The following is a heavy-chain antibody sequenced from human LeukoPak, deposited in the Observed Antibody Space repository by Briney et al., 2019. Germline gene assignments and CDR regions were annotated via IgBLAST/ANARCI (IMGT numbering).Heavy chain of an antibody. Sequence: SETLSLTCAVYGGSFSGYYWSWIRQPPGKGLEWIGEINHSGSTNYNPSLKSRVTISVDTSKNQFSLQLNSVTPEDTAVYYCARERRRVAVAGTDMWAFDIWGQGTMVTVSS. CDR2: INHSGST. J-gene: IGHJ3*02. CDR1: GGSFSGYY. CDR3: ARERRRVAVAGTDMWAFDI. D-gene: IGHD6-19*01. V-gene: IGHV4-34*01.